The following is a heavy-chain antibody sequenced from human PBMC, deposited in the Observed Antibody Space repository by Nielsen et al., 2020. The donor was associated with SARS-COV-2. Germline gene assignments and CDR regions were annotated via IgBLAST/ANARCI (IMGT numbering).Heavy chain of an antibody. Sequence: ASVKVSCKASGYTFTDYYIHWVRQAPGQGLEWMGWINPNSGDTNYAQKFQGRVTMTRDTSISTAYMELSRLRSDDTAVYYCAREGTDYGDLRGSMDVWGQGTTVTVSS. CDR2: INPNSGDT. CDR1: GYTFTDYY. V-gene: IGHV1-2*02. D-gene: IGHD4-17*01. J-gene: IGHJ6*02. CDR3: AREGTDYGDLRGSMDV.